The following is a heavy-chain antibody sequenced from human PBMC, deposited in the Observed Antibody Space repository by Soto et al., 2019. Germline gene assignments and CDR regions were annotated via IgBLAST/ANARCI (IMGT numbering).Heavy chain of an antibody. Sequence: GGSLRLSCAASGFTFTSYSMNWVRQAPGKGLEWVSSISSSSSYIYYADSVKGRFTISRDNAKNSLYLQMNSLRAEDTAVYYCARDYADSSGYYSHWGQGTLVTVSS. CDR1: GFTFTSYS. CDR3: ARDYADSSGYYSH. V-gene: IGHV3-21*01. J-gene: IGHJ4*02. D-gene: IGHD3-22*01. CDR2: ISSSSSYI.